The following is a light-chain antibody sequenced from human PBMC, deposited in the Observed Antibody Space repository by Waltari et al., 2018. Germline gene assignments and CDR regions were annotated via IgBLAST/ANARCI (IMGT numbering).Light chain of an antibody. Sequence: EIVLTQSPGPLSLSPGERATLSCRASQRVARSLAWYQQKPGQAPRLLIYDASSRATGIPDRVSGSGSGTDFSLTISRLEPEDFAVYYCQKYVSLPATFGQGTKVEIK. CDR1: QRVARS. V-gene: IGKV3-20*01. J-gene: IGKJ1*01. CDR2: DAS. CDR3: QKYVSLPAT.